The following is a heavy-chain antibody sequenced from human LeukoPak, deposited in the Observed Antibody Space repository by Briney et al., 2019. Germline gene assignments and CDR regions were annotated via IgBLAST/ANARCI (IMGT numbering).Heavy chain of an antibody. Sequence: TGGSLRLSCAASGFTVSSNYMSWVRQAPGKGLEWVSVIYSGGSTYYADSVKGRFTISRDNSKNTLYLQMNSLRAEDTAVYYCASPGRVQQQLWDYYYGMDGWGKGTTVTVSS. J-gene: IGHJ6*04. V-gene: IGHV3-53*01. CDR1: GFTVSSNY. CDR2: IYSGGST. D-gene: IGHD6-13*01. CDR3: ASPGRVQQQLWDYYYGMDG.